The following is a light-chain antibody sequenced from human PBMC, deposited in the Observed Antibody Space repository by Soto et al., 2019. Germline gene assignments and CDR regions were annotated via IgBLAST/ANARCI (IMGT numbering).Light chain of an antibody. Sequence: DIHMTQSPSSLSASVGDRVTITCRASQTITTNLNWYQQKPGKAPRLLIYAASTLQSGVSSGFSGSGSGTDFTLTISSLQPEDFATYYCQQSYITPYTFGQGTKLDIK. J-gene: IGKJ2*01. CDR1: QTITTN. CDR3: QQSYITPYT. V-gene: IGKV1-39*01. CDR2: AAS.